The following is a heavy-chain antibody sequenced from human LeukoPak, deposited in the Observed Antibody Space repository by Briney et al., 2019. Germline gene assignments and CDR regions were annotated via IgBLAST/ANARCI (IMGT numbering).Heavy chain of an antibody. Sequence: SQTLSLTCALSGDSLSSNSAAWNCLRQPPSRGLEWLGRTYYRSKLYNDYAVSVKSRITINPDTSKNQFSLQLNSVTPEDTAVYYCARGRLMGGMDVWGQGTTVTVSS. CDR1: GDSLSSNSAA. CDR3: ARGRLMGGMDV. V-gene: IGHV6-1*01. D-gene: IGHD1-26*01. CDR2: TYYRSKLYN. J-gene: IGHJ6*02.